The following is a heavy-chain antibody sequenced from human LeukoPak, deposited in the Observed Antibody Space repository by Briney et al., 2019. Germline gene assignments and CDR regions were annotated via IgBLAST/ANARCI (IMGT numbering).Heavy chain of an antibody. J-gene: IGHJ3*02. V-gene: IGHV3-53*01. CDR3: ARGLFLSGYLDAFDI. CDR2: IYSDGRT. D-gene: IGHD3-22*01. Sequence: GGSLRLSCAASGFTVSNKYMTWVRQAPGKGLEWVSLIYSDGRTYYSDSVKGRCTISRDNSKNTLYLQMNSLRVEDTAIYYCARGLFLSGYLDAFDIWGQGTVVTVSS. CDR1: GFTVSNKY.